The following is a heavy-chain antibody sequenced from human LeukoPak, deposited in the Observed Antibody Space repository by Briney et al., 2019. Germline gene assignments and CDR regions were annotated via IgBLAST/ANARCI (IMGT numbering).Heavy chain of an antibody. CDR1: GGSISSYY. CDR3: ARVYFPYRWFGELSFDY. D-gene: IGHD3-10*01. CDR2: IYYSGST. V-gene: IGHV4-59*01. Sequence: SETLSLTCAVYGGSISSYYWSWIRQPPGRGLEWIGYIYYSGSTNYNPSLKSRVTISVDTSKNQFSLKLSSVTAADTAVYYCARVYFPYRWFGELSFDYWGQGTLVTVSS. J-gene: IGHJ4*02.